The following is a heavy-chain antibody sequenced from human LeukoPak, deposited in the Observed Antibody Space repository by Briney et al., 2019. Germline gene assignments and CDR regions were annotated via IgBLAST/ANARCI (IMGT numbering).Heavy chain of an antibody. D-gene: IGHD5-18*01. CDR3: ARGSQGYSYGVGDY. CDR2: IHYSGST. CDR1: GGSFSSGDYS. J-gene: IGHJ4*02. Sequence: SQTLSLTRTVSGGSFSSGDYSLSWIRQHPGKGLEWIGYIHYSGSTYYNSSLNSRVTISVDTSKNQFSLKLSSVTAADTAVYYCARGSQGYSYGVGDYWGQGTLVTVSS. V-gene: IGHV4-31*03.